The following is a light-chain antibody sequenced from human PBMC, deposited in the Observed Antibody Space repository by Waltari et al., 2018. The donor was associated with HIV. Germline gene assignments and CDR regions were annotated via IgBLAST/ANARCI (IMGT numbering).Light chain of an antibody. V-gene: IGKV3-11*01. CDR1: QSVSSY. CDR2: DAS. J-gene: IGKJ2*01. CDR3: QQRSNWPPT. Sequence: EIVLTQSPAPLSLSPGERATLSCTASQSVSSYLAWYQQKPGQAPRLLIYDASNRATGIPARFSGSGSGTDFTLTISSLEPEDFAVYYCQQRSNWPPTFGQGTKLEIK.